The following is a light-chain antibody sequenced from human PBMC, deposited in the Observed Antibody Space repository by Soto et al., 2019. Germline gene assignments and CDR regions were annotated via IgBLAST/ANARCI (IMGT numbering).Light chain of an antibody. CDR1: QSVSSSY. V-gene: IGKV3-20*01. Sequence: EIVLAQSPGTLSLSPGERATLSCRASQSVSSSYLAWYQQKPGQAPRLLIYGAYGASSRATGIPARFSGGGSGTDFTLTISRLEPEDFAVYYCQQYGSLPLTFGGGTNVEIK. J-gene: IGKJ4*01. CDR3: QQYGSLPLT. CDR2: GAS.